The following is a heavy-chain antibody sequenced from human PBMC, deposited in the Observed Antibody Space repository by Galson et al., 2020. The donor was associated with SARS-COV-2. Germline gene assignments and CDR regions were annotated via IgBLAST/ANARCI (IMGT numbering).Heavy chain of an antibody. J-gene: IGHJ6*02. D-gene: IGHD2-2*01. Sequence: PSETLSLTCAVSGYSISSGYYWGWIRQPPGKGLEWIGNIYHSGSTYYNPSLQSRVTISVDTSKNQFSLNLSSVTAADTGVYYCARARYCSSSSCSNFDGMDAWGQGTTVTVSS. CDR1: GYSISSGYY. CDR2: IYHSGST. CDR3: ARARYCSSSSCSNFDGMDA. V-gene: IGHV4-38-2*01.